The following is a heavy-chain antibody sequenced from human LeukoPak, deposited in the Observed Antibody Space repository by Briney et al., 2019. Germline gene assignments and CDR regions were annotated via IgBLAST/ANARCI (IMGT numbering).Heavy chain of an antibody. CDR1: GFTFSSYG. Sequence: PGGSLRLSCAASGFTFSSYGMHWVRQAPGKGLEWVAVIWYDGSNKYYADSVKGRFTISRDNSKNTLYPQMNSLRAEDTAVYYCARDSPSTAPGDYWGQGTLVTVSS. V-gene: IGHV3-33*01. J-gene: IGHJ4*02. D-gene: IGHD2-2*01. CDR2: IWYDGSNK. CDR3: ARDSPSTAPGDY.